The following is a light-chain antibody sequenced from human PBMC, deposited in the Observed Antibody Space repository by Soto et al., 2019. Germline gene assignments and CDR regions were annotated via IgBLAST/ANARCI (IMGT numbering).Light chain of an antibody. CDR1: SSDVGGYNY. V-gene: IGLV2-14*01. J-gene: IGLJ1*01. CDR2: EVS. Sequence: QSALTQPASVSGSPGQLITISCTGTSSDVGGYNYVSWYQQHPGKAPKLMIYEVSNRPSGVSNRFSGSKSGNTASLTISGLQAEDEADYYCSSYTSSSTPLVFGTGTKLTVL. CDR3: SSYTSSSTPLV.